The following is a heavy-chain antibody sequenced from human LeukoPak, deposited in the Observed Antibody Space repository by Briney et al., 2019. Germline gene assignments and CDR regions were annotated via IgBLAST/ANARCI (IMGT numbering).Heavy chain of an antibody. CDR1: GYRFTNYW. J-gene: IGHJ6*03. CDR2: IYPGDSDT. Sequence: GESLKISCKTSGYRFTNYWIGWVRQMPGKGLEWMVIIYPGDSDTRYSPSFQGQVTISADKSISTAYLQWSSLKASDTAMYYCARHRGPHVPMSYYYYMDVWGKGTTVTVSS. CDR3: ARHRGPHVPMSYYYYMDV. V-gene: IGHV5-51*01. D-gene: IGHD3-10*01.